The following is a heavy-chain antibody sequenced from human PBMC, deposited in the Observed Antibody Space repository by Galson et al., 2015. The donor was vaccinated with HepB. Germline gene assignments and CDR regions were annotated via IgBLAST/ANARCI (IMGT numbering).Heavy chain of an antibody. CDR3: ARDGSSLHYYYYGMDV. CDR2: ISAYNGNT. Sequence: SVTVSCKASGYTFTSYGISWVRQAPGQGLEWMGWISAYNGNTNYAQKLQGRVTMTTDTSTSTAYMELRSLRSDDTAVYYCARDGSSLHYYYYGMDVWGQGTTVTVSS. J-gene: IGHJ6*02. D-gene: IGHD3-10*01. V-gene: IGHV1-18*04. CDR1: GYTFTSYG.